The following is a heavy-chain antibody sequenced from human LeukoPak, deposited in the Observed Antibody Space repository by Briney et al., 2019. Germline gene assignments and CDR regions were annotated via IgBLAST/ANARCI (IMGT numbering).Heavy chain of an antibody. CDR2: IWCDGSNK. D-gene: IGHD3-22*01. Sequence: GGSLRLSCAASGFTFSSYGMHWVRQAPGKGLEWVAVIWCDGSNKYYADSVKGRFTISRDNSKNTLYLQMNSLRAEDTAVYYCAREDSSGLVDYWGQGTLVTVSS. CDR3: AREDSSGLVDY. J-gene: IGHJ4*02. CDR1: GFTFSSYG. V-gene: IGHV3-33*01.